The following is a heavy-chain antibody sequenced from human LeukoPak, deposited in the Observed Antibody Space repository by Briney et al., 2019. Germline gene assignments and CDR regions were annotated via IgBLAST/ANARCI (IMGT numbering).Heavy chain of an antibody. Sequence: SETLSLTCTVSGGSISSYYWSWIRQPPGKGLEWIGRVFTSGIISGNTNYNPSLKSRVTMSVDTSNNQFSLKLRSVTAADTAVYYCARGGSGSYYQVGYNWFDPWGQGTLVTVSS. CDR2: VFTSGIISGNT. V-gene: IGHV4-4*07. D-gene: IGHD3-10*01. CDR3: ARGGSGSYYQVGYNWFDP. CDR1: GGSISSYY. J-gene: IGHJ5*02.